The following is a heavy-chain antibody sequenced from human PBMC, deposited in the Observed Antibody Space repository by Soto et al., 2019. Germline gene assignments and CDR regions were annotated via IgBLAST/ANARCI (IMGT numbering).Heavy chain of an antibody. D-gene: IGHD3-3*01. Sequence: ASVKVSCKASGYTFTGYYMHWVRQAPGQGLEWMGLINPNSGGTNYAQKFQGRVTITRDTSIRTAYMELSRLRSDDTAVYYCASFFLEWLLHGMAGWGQGTTVTVSS. CDR2: INPNSGGT. CDR3: ASFFLEWLLHGMAG. V-gene: IGHV1-2*02. CDR1: GYTFTGYY. J-gene: IGHJ6*02.